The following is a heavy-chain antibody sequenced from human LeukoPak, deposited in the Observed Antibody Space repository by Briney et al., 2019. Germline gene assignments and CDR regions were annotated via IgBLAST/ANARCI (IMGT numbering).Heavy chain of an antibody. Sequence: ASVKVSCKASGGTFSSYAISWVRQAPGQGLEWMGGITPIFGTANYAQKFQGRVTITADESTSTAYMELGSLRSEDTAVYYCARVFSSGWYIDYWGQGTLVTVSS. CDR3: ARVFSSGWYIDY. J-gene: IGHJ4*02. CDR1: GGTFSSYA. CDR2: ITPIFGTA. V-gene: IGHV1-69*13. D-gene: IGHD6-19*01.